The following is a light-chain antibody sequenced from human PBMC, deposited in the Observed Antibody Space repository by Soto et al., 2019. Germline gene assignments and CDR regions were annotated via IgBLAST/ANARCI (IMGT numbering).Light chain of an antibody. CDR2: YTS. V-gene: IGKV3-11*01. CDR1: QYVGTR. CDR3: HQRQSWPRT. J-gene: IGKJ1*01. Sequence: EIVLTQSPATLSSSPGETATLSCRASQYVGTRLAWYQHKPGQAPRLLIYYTSNRATGIPARFSGSGSGTDFTLTINSLAPEDFEIYCCHQRQSWPRTFGQGTKVDI.